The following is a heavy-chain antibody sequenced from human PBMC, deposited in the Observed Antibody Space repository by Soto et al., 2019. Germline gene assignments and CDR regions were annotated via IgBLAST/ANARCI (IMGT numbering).Heavy chain of an antibody. V-gene: IGHV3-30-3*01. CDR3: ARVPDYYDSSGYYYG. D-gene: IGHD3-22*01. CDR1: GFTFSSYA. Sequence: QVQLVESGGGVVQPGRSLRLSCAASGFTFSSYAMHWVRQAPGKGLEWVAVISYDGSNKYYADSVKGRFTISRDNSKNTLYLQMNSLRAEDTAVYYCARVPDYYDSSGYYYGWGQGTLVTVSS. J-gene: IGHJ4*02. CDR2: ISYDGSNK.